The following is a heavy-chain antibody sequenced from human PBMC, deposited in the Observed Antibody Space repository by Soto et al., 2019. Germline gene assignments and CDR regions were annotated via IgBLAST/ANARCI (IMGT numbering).Heavy chain of an antibody. CDR1: GFTFSSYA. D-gene: IGHD2-15*01. J-gene: IGHJ4*02. Sequence: EVQLLESGGGLVQPGGSLRLSCAASGFTFSSYAMAWVRQAPGTGLEWVSVIDGSGGDTSIADSVKGRFSISRDNSKKMWYLQMNSLRAEDTARYFCAKEMVAAAYVETTPCGVWCQGTLVTVSS. V-gene: IGHV3-23*01. CDR2: IDGSGGDT. CDR3: AKEMVAAAYVETTPCGV.